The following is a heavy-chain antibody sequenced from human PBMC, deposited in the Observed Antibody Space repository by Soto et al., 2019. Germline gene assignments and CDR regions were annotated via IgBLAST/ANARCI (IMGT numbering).Heavy chain of an antibody. Sequence: QVQLVESGGGVVQPGTSLRLSCAASGFTISTHGMHWVRQAPGKGLEWVANIWYDGSNKFYADSVKGRFTISKDNSKNTLYVQMNSLRAEDTAVYYCAAATTWSFHFHYWGQGTQVTVSS. CDR3: AAATTWSFHFHY. V-gene: IGHV3-33*01. CDR1: GFTISTHG. CDR2: IWYDGSNK. D-gene: IGHD1-26*01. J-gene: IGHJ4*02.